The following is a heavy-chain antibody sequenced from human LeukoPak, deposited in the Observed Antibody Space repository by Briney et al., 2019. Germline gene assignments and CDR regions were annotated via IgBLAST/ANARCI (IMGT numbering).Heavy chain of an antibody. CDR2: INPNSGGT. D-gene: IGHD2-2*01. CDR3: ARDRETGLYCSSTSCYPY. Sequence: ASVKVSCKASGYTFTGYYMHWVRQAPGQGLEWMGWINPNSGGTNYAQKFQGRFTMTRDTSISTAYMELSRLRSDDMAVYYCARDRETGLYCSSTSCYPYWGQGTLVTVSS. J-gene: IGHJ4*02. V-gene: IGHV1-2*02. CDR1: GYTFTGYY.